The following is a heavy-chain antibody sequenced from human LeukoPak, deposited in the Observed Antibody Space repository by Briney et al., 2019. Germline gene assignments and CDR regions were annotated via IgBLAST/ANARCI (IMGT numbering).Heavy chain of an antibody. CDR3: SRHEALPGDY. CDR2: IRTKANNYAT. Sequence: GGSLKLSCAASGFTFSGSTVHWVRQASGKGLDWVGHIRTKANNYATAYAASVKGRFTISRDDSKNTAYLQMNSLKIEDTAVYYCSRHEALPGDYWGRGTLVTVSS. J-gene: IGHJ4*02. CDR1: GFTFSGST. V-gene: IGHV3-73*01. D-gene: IGHD2-21*02.